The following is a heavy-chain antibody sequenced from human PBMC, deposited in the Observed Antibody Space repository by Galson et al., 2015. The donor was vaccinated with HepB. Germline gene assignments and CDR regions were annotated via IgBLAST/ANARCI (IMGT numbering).Heavy chain of an antibody. CDR3: ARSLWPEDF. CDR1: GFTFSSYY. J-gene: IGHJ4*02. V-gene: IGHV3-7*01. CDR2: INQDGTSK. D-gene: IGHD1-14*01. Sequence: SLRLSCAASGFTFSSYYMSWVRQAPGKGLGWVANINQDGTSKNYVDSVKGRFSISRDNAENSVSLQMSSLRVEDTAVYYCARSLWPEDFWGQGTLVTVSS.